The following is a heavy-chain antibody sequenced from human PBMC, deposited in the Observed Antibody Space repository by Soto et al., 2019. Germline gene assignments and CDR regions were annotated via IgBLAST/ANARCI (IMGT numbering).Heavy chain of an antibody. CDR1: GGIFTNNA. Sequence: QVQVVQSGAEVKKPGSSVKVSCKVSGGIFTNNAISWVRQAPGQGLEWLGGVIPLFDTAYYAQIFRGRLKTSADGATTTAYMERSGLTSADTAVYFCATGGHNDGYNFYHGMDVWGQGTTVTVS. CDR3: ATGGHNDGYNFYHGMDV. CDR2: VIPLFDTA. J-gene: IGHJ6*02. D-gene: IGHD5-18*01. V-gene: IGHV1-69*01.